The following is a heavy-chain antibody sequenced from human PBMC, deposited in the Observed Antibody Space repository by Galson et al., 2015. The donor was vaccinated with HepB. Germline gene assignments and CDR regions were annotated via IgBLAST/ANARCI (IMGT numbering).Heavy chain of an antibody. CDR1: GFTFSSYS. V-gene: IGHV3-48*04. D-gene: IGHD6-13*01. Sequence: SLRLSCAASGFTFSSYSMNWVRQAPGKGLEWVSYISSSSSTIYYADSVKGRFTISRDNAKNSLYLQMNSLRAEDTAVYYCARIAAAGKDDYWGQGTLVTVSS. CDR3: ARIAAAGKDDY. CDR2: ISSSSSTI. J-gene: IGHJ4*02.